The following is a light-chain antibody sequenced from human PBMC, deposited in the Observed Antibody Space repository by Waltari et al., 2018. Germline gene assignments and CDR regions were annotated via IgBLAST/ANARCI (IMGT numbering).Light chain of an antibody. J-gene: IGLJ3*02. CDR2: DDT. CDR3: CAYAGKV. CDR1: SNDGGSSNF. V-gene: IGLV2-23*01. Sequence: QSALTQPASVSGSPGPSATISCTGTSNDGGSSNFFSWYQQHPGKAPKLIIHDDTERPSGVSDRFSGSKSANGASLTISGLQAEDEAHYYCCAYAGKVFGGGTRLTVL.